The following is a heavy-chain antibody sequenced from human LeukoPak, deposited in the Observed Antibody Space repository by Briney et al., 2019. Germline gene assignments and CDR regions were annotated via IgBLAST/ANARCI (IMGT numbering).Heavy chain of an antibody. V-gene: IGHV1-69*13. CDR2: IISISGTT. D-gene: IGHD2-21*02. CDR1: GGTFSIYS. CDR3: ARDQPGDTLSEY. Sequence: SVKVSCKASGGTFSIYSISWVRQAPGQGLEWMGGIISISGTTNYAQKFQGRVTITADESTSTAYMELRSLSPDDTAVYYCARDQPGDTLSEYWGQGTLVTVSS. J-gene: IGHJ4*02.